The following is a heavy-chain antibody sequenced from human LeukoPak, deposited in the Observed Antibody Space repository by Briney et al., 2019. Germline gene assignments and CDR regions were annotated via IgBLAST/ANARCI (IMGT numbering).Heavy chain of an antibody. CDR3: AKDLDYTTCGYYFDY. V-gene: IGHV3-48*03. CDR2: ISSSGSII. CDR1: GFTFSRYE. D-gene: IGHD4-11*01. Sequence: GGSLRLSCAASGFTFSRYELNWVRQAPGKGLEWVSYISSSGSIIYYADSVKGRFTISRDNAKNSLYLQMNSLRAEDTAVYYCAKDLDYTTCGYYFDYWGQGTLVTLSS. J-gene: IGHJ4*02.